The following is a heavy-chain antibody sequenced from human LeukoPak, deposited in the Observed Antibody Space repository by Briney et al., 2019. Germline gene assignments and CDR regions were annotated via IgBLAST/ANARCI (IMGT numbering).Heavy chain of an antibody. CDR1: GFTFINAW. J-gene: IGHJ3*02. V-gene: IGHV3-15*05. D-gene: IGHD5-18*01. Sequence: GGSLRLSCAASGFTFINAWRSWVRQAPGKGLEWVGRIKSKSDGGATGYAAPVKGRFTISRADSKNTLYLQMNSLKTEDTAVYYCTGQRWIPEYDAFDIWGQGTMLTVSS. CDR3: TGQRWIPEYDAFDI. CDR2: IKSKSDGGAT.